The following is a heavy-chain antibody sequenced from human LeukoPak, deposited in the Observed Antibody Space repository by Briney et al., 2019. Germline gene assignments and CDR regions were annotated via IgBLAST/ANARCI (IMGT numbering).Heavy chain of an antibody. CDR2: IYYSGST. CDR1: GGSISSYY. J-gene: IGHJ5*02. CDR3: ALGIVRGAFDP. Sequence: SETLSLTCTVSGGSISSYYWSWIRQPPGKGLEWIGYIYYSGSTYYNPSLKSRVTISVDTSKNQFSLKLSSVTAADTAVYYCALGIVRGAFDPWGQGTLVTVSS. V-gene: IGHV4-59*06. D-gene: IGHD2/OR15-2a*01.